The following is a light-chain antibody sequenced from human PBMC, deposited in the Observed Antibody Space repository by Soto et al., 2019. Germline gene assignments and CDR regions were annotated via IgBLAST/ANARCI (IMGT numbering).Light chain of an antibody. CDR2: EGS. CDR3: CSYADSNTYVV. J-gene: IGLJ2*01. Sequence: QSVLTQPASVSGSPGQSITISCTGTSSDFAVYNYVSWYQLHPGKAPKLMIYEGSKRPSGVSSRFSGSKSGNTASLTISGLQAEDEAEYYCCSYADSNTYVVFGGGTKLTVL. CDR1: SSDFAVYNY. V-gene: IGLV2-23*01.